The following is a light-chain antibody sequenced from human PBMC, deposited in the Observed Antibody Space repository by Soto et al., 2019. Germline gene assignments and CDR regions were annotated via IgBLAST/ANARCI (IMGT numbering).Light chain of an antibody. CDR1: QSVLYSSNNKNY. CDR3: QQYYSTPLT. J-gene: IGKJ4*01. V-gene: IGKV4-1*01. CDR2: WAS. Sequence: DIVMTQSPDSLAVSLGERATINCKSSQSVLYSSNNKNYLAWYQQKPGQPPKLLIYWASTRESGVPDRFSGSGSKTDFTLTIGSLQAEDVAVYYCQQYYSTPLTFGGGTKVEIK.